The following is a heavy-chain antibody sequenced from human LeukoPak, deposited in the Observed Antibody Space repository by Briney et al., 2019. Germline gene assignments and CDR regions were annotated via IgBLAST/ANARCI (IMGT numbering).Heavy chain of an antibody. CDR3: ARTPDYGDSTCFDY. J-gene: IGHJ4*02. CDR2: ISAYNGNT. CDR1: GYTFTSYG. V-gene: IGHV1-18*01. D-gene: IGHD4-17*01. Sequence: GASVKVSCKASGYTFTSYGISWVRQAPGQGLEWMGWISAYNGNTNYAQKLQGRVTMTTDTTTSTAYMELRSLRSDDTAVYYCARTPDYGDSTCFDYWGQGTLVTVSS.